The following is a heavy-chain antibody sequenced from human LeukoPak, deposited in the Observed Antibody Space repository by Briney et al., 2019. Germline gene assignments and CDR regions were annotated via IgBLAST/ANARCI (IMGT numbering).Heavy chain of an antibody. CDR1: GGSISSYY. CDR2: IYYSGST. V-gene: IGHV4-59*01. Sequence: SETLSLTCTVSGGSISSYYWSWIRQPPGKGLEWIGYIYYSGSTNYNPSLKSRVTISVDTSKNQFSLKLSSVTAADTAVYYCARGCGGSCYSDWGQGTLVTVSS. D-gene: IGHD2-15*01. J-gene: IGHJ4*02. CDR3: ARGCGGSCYSD.